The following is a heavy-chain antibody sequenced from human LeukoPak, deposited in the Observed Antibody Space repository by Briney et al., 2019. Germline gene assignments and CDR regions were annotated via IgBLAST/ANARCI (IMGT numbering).Heavy chain of an antibody. J-gene: IGHJ4*02. CDR1: GFTVRNHL. D-gene: IGHD4-23*01. V-gene: IGHV3-53*05. CDR2: IYNTGST. CDR3: ATDPGLRWSFDF. Sequence: GGFLRLSWAASGFTVRNHLLILGRQAAGKGLEWVSVIYNTGSTYYTDSVMGRFIISSDISKNTLYLQINGLRPDDTALYYCATDPGLRWSFDFWGQGTLVTVSS.